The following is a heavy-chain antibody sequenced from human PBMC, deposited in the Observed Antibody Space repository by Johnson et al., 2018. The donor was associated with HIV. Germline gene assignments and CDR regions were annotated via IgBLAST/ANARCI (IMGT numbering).Heavy chain of an antibody. CDR2: LNWDGGST. CDR3: VRVMGGYYSSSFGNAFDI. J-gene: IGHJ3*02. CDR1: GFIFDDYG. D-gene: IGHD6-6*01. V-gene: IGHV3-20*04. Sequence: VRLVESGGGVVRPGGSLRFSCAASGFIFDDYGMNWVRQAPGKGLEWVSGLNWDGGSTGYADAVKGRFTISRDNAKNCLYLQMNSLRVEDTALYYCVRVMGGYYSSSFGNAFDIWGQGTMVTVSS.